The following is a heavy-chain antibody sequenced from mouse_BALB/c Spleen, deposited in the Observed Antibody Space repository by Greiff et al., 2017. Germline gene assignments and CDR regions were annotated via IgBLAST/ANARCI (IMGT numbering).Heavy chain of an antibody. CDR3: TRPSPTAKDAMDY. CDR2: INPSSGYT. D-gene: IGHD1-2*01. J-gene: IGHJ4*01. CDR1: GYTFTSYT. V-gene: IGHV1-4*01. Sequence: QVQLQQSGAELARPGASVKMSCKASGYTFTSYTMHWVKQRPGQGLEWIGYINPSSGYTNYNQKFKDKATLTADKSSSTAYMQLSSLTSEDSAVYCCTRPSPTAKDAMDYWGQGTSVTVSS.